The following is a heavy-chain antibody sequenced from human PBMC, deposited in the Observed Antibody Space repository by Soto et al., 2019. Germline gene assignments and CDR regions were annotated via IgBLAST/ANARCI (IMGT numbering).Heavy chain of an antibody. V-gene: IGHV3-33*01. CDR2: IWYDGSNK. D-gene: IGHD3-10*01. Sequence: GGSLRLSCAASGFTFSSYGMHWVRQAPGKGLEWVAVIWYDGSNKYYADSVKGRFTISRDNSKNTLYLQMNSLRAEDTAVYYCARDTVHYGSGSYYNRYYNYYMDVWGKGTTVTVSS. J-gene: IGHJ6*03. CDR3: ARDTVHYGSGSYYNRYYNYYMDV. CDR1: GFTFSSYG.